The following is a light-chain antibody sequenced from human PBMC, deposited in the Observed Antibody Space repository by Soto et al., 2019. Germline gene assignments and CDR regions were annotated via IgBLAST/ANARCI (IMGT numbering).Light chain of an antibody. V-gene: IGLV2-18*02. CDR3: SSFTGTTTLDV. CDR1: SSDVGDYEH. CDR2: DVT. J-gene: IGLJ1*01. Sequence: QSALTQPPSVSGSPGQSVTISCTVTSSDVGDYEHVSWYQQAPGTAPKLIIFDVTNRPSGVSNRFSGSKSGNTAFLTISGLQPEDEADYYCSSFTGTTTLDVFGTGTKLTVL.